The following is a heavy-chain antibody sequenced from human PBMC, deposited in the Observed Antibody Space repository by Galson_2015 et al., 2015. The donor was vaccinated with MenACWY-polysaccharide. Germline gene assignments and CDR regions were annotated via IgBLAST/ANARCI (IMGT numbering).Heavy chain of an antibody. CDR1: GFTFSNYW. J-gene: IGHJ6*02. V-gene: IGHV3-7*01. CDR2: IKKDGSEK. CDR3: ARGHYGMEV. Sequence: SLRLSCAASGFTFSNYWMTWVRQAPGKGLEWVANIKKDGSEKYYVDSVKGRFTISRDNALYLQMNSLRAEDTAVYFCARGHYGMEVWGQGTTVTVSS.